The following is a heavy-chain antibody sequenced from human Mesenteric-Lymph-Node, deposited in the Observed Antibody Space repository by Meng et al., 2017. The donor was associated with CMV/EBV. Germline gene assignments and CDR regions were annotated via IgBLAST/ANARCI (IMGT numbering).Heavy chain of an antibody. D-gene: IGHD5-12*01. Sequence: GESLKISCAASGFTFSSYSMNWVRQAPGKGLEWVSSISSSSSYIYYADSVKGRFTISRDNAKNSLFLQMNSLRADDTATYFCARVPLVARRAYLDYWGQGTLVTVSS. CDR1: GFTFSSYS. CDR3: ARVPLVARRAYLDY. CDR2: ISSSSSYI. J-gene: IGHJ4*02. V-gene: IGHV3-21*01.